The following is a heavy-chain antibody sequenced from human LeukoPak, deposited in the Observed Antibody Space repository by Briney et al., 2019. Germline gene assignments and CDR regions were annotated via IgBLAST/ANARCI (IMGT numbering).Heavy chain of an antibody. V-gene: IGHV4-59*01. J-gene: IGHJ6*03. Sequence: SETLSLTCTVSGASTSGYYWSRIRQPPGKGLEWIGYVYYSGSTNYNPSLKGRVTISIDTSKNQFSLNLTSVTAADTAVYYCARYYYYMDVWGKGTTVTVSS. CDR1: GASTSGYY. CDR2: VYYSGST. CDR3: ARYYYYMDV.